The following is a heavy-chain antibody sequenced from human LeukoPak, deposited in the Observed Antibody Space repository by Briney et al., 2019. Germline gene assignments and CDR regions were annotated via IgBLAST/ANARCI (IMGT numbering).Heavy chain of an antibody. D-gene: IGHD3-22*01. CDR3: ARDTDSPHYYDSSGYLRAEAFDI. J-gene: IGHJ3*02. V-gene: IGHV4-4*07. CDR1: GGSISSYY. CDR2: IYTSGST. Sequence: SETLSLTCTVSGGSISSYYWSWIRQPAGKGLEWIGRIYTSGSTNCNPSLKSRVTMSVDTSKNQFSLKLSSVTAADTAVYYCARDTDSPHYYDSSGYLRAEAFDIWGQGTMVTVSS.